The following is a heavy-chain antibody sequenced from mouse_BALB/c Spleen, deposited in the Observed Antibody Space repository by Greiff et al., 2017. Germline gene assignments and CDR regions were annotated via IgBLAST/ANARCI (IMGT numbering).Heavy chain of an antibody. D-gene: IGHD2-10*01. J-gene: IGHJ3*01. CDR2: ISYDGSN. V-gene: IGHV3-6*02. Sequence: DVQLQESGPGLVKPSQSLSLTCSVTGYSITSGYYWNWIRQFPGNKLEWMGYISYDGSNNYNPSLKNRISITRDTSKNQFFLKLNSVTTEDTATYYCAKSPYYGNYVWFAYWGQGTLVTVSA. CDR1: GYSITSGYY. CDR3: AKSPYYGNYVWFAY.